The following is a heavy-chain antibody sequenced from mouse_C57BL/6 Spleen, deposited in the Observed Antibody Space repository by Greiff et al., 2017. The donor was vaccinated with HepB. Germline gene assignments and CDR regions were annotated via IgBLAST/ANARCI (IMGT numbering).Heavy chain of an antibody. Sequence: EVQLQESEGGLVQPGSSMKLSCTASGFTFSDYYMAWVRQVPEKGLEWVANINYDGSSTYYLDSLKSRFIISRDNAKNILYLQMSSLKSEDTATYYCARDDYYGIDYWGQGTTLTVSS. J-gene: IGHJ2*01. CDR3: ARDDYYGIDY. V-gene: IGHV5-16*01. D-gene: IGHD1-2*01. CDR2: INYDGSST. CDR1: GFTFSDYY.